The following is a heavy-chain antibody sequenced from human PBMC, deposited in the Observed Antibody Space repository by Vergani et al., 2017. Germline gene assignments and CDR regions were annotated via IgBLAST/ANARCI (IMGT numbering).Heavy chain of an antibody. CDR2: ISWNSGSI. J-gene: IGHJ4*02. CDR3: GKDRSGSYYGDFDY. D-gene: IGHD1-26*01. Sequence: EVQLVESGGGLVQPGRSLRLSCAASGFTFDDYAMHWVRQAPGKGLEWVSGISWNSGSIGYADSVKGRFTISRDNAKNSLYLQMNSLRAEDTALYYCGKDRSGSYYGDFDYWGQGTLVTVSS. CDR1: GFTFDDYA. V-gene: IGHV3-9*01.